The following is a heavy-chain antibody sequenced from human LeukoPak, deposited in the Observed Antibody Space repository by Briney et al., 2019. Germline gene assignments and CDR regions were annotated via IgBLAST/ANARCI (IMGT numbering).Heavy chain of an antibody. D-gene: IGHD2-15*01. V-gene: IGHV3-33*01. CDR2: IWYGGSNK. J-gene: IGHJ4*02. Sequence: GRSLRLSCAASGFTFSSYGMHWVRQAPGKGLEWVAVIWYGGSNKYYADSVKGRFTISRDNSKNTLYLQMNSLRAEDTAVYYCARGGTYCSGGSCYSLDYWGQGTLVTVSS. CDR1: GFTFSSYG. CDR3: ARGGTYCSGGSCYSLDY.